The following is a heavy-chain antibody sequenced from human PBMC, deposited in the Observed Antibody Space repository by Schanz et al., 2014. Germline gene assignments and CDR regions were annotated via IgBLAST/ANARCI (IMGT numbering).Heavy chain of an antibody. V-gene: IGHV1-8*01. CDR2: MNSKTGNT. J-gene: IGHJ4*02. CDR1: GYTFTSYD. Sequence: QVQLVQSGAEVKKPGASVKVSCKASGYTFTSYDINWVRQATGQGLEWMGWMNSKTGNTGYAQRFQGRVTMTRNNSITTAYLELSSLRSGDTAVYYCTKGRTFGRWGQGTLVTVSS. CDR3: TKGRTFGR. D-gene: IGHD3-16*01.